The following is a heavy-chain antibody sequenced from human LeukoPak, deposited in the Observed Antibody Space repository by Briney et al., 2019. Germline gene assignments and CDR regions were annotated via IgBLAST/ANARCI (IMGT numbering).Heavy chain of an antibody. V-gene: IGHV3-53*01. CDR3: ARAPTFSGWFDY. CDR1: GFTLSSYE. CDR2: IYSDNT. D-gene: IGHD6-19*01. J-gene: IGHJ4*02. Sequence: PGGSLRLSCTASGFTLSSYEMSWIRQAPGKGLEWVSFIYSDNTHYSDSVKGRFTISRDNSKNTLYLQMNSLRAEDTAVYYCARAPTFSGWFDYWGQGTLVTVSS.